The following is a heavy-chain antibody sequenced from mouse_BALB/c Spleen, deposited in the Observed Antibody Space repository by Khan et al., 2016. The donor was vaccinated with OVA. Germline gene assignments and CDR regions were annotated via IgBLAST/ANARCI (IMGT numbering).Heavy chain of an antibody. CDR2: INPSTGYT. CDR3: RRRGLRWDFDY. CDR1: GYTFINYW. Sequence: QVQLQQSGAELAKPGASVKMSCKASGYTFINYWILWVKQRPGQGLEWIGYINPSTGYTEYNQNFKDKATLTADKSSSTAYMQLSSLTSEDSAVYYWRRRGLRWDFDYWGQGTTLTVSS. V-gene: IGHV1-7*01. D-gene: IGHD1-1*01. J-gene: IGHJ2*01.